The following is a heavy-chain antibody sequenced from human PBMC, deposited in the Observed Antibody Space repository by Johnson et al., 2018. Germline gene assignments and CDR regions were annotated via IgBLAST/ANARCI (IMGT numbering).Heavy chain of an antibody. J-gene: IGHJ3*02. CDR3: VRLYGGKRSAIAFDI. Sequence: QVQLQQWGAGLLKPSETLFLTCAVYGQSISGYYWSWIRQPPGKGLEWIGEIIHSGSTNYNPSLKSRVTISVDTSKNQFSLKLSPVTAADTAVYYCVRLYGGKRSAIAFDIWGQGTMVIVSS. D-gene: IGHD2-8*01. CDR2: IIHSGST. V-gene: IGHV4-34*12. CDR1: GQSISGYY.